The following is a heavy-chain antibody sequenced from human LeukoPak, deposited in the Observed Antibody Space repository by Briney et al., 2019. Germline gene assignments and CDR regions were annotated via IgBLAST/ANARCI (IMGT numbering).Heavy chain of an antibody. V-gene: IGHV7-4-1*02. CDR3: AKDRLSGSYYDGAFDI. CDR1: GYTFTSYA. J-gene: IGHJ3*02. CDR2: INTNTGNP. D-gene: IGHD1-26*01. Sequence: ASVKVSRKASGYTFTSYAMNWVRQAPGQGLEWMGWINTNTGNPTYAQGFTGRFVFSLDTSVSTPYLQISSLKAEDTAVYYCAKDRLSGSYYDGAFDIWGQGTMVTVSS.